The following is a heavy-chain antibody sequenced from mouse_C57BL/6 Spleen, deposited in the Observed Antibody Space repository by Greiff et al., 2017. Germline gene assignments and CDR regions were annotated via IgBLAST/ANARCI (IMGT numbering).Heavy chain of an antibody. V-gene: IGHV1-15*01. Sequence: VKLMESGAELVRPGASVTLSCKASGYTFTDYEMHWVKQTPVHGLEWIGAIDPETGGTAYNQKFKGKAILTADKSSSTAYMELRSLTSEDSAVYYCTRSDYYYGSSPRLDYWGQGTTLTVSS. CDR3: TRSDYYYGSSPRLDY. CDR1: GYTFTDYE. CDR2: IDPETGGT. J-gene: IGHJ2*01. D-gene: IGHD1-1*01.